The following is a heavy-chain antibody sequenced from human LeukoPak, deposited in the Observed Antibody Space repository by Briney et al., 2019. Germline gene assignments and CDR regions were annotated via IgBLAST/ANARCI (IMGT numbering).Heavy chain of an antibody. J-gene: IGHJ4*02. CDR1: GFTFSSYN. V-gene: IGHV3-21*01. Sequence: PGGSLRLSCAASGFTFSSYNMNWVRQAPGKGLEWVSSISSSSSYIYYADSVKGRFTISRDNAKNSLYLQMNSLRAEDTAVYYCARDGRRDGYSPFDYWGQGTLVTVSS. D-gene: IGHD5-24*01. CDR2: ISSSSSYI. CDR3: ARDGRRDGYSPFDY.